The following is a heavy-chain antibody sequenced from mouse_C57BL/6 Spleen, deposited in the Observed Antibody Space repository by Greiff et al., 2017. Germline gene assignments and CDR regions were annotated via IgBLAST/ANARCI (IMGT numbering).Heavy chain of an antibody. D-gene: IGHD1-1*01. CDR1: GFTFSSYG. Sequence: EVHLVESGGDLVKPGGSLKLSCAASGFTFSSYGMSWVRQTPDKRLEWVATISSGGSYTYYPDSVKGRFTITRDNAKNTLYLQMCSLTSEDTAMYYCARQTHSYGSYYYAMDYWGQGTSVTVSS. V-gene: IGHV5-6*01. J-gene: IGHJ4*01. CDR2: ISSGGSYT. CDR3: ARQTHSYGSYYYAMDY.